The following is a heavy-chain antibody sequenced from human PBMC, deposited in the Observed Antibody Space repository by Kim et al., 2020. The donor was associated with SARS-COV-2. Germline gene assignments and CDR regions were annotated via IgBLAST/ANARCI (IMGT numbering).Heavy chain of an antibody. CDR1: GGTFSSYA. J-gene: IGHJ6*02. D-gene: IGHD3-9*01. V-gene: IGHV1-69*13. CDR2: IIPIFGTA. Sequence: SVKVSCKASGGTFSSYAISWVRQAPGQGLEWMGGIIPIFGTANYAQKFQGRVTITADESTSTAYMELSSLRSEDTAVYYCARTLGLSPTYDILTGYPSPYYYYGMDVWGQGTTVTVSS. CDR3: ARTLGLSPTYDILTGYPSPYYYYGMDV.